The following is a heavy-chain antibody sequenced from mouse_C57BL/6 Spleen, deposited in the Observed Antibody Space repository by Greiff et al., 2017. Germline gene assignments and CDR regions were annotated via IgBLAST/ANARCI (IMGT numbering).Heavy chain of an antibody. V-gene: IGHV5-12*01. J-gene: IGHJ3*01. CDR1: GFTFSDYY. CDR2: ISNGGGST. Sequence: EVQGVESGGGLVQPGGSLKLSCAASGFTFSDYYMYWVRQTPEKRLEWVAYISNGGGSTYYPDTVKGRFTISRDNAKNTLYLQMSRLKSEDTAMYYCASGPYYSNYGGFAWFAYWGQGTLVTVSA. CDR3: ASGPYYSNYGGFAWFAY. D-gene: IGHD2-5*01.